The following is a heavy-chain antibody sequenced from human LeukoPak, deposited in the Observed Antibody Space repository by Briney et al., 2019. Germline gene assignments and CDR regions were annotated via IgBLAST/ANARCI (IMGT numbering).Heavy chain of an antibody. J-gene: IGHJ4*01. V-gene: IGHV1-18*01. CDR3: ASNSSGYSYGTLYFDY. D-gene: IGHD5-18*01. CDR2: LSAYKCNT. Sequence: GASVNVSCTASGYTFTSDGISWVRQAPGQGLEWMGWLSAYKCNTNYAQRVQGRVTMTTDTSTSTAYMELRSLRSDDTAVYYCASNSSGYSYGTLYFDYWGHGTLVTDSS. CDR1: GYTFTSDG.